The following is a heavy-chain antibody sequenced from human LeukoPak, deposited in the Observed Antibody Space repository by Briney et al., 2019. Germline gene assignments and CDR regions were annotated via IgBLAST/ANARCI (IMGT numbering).Heavy chain of an antibody. CDR1: GFTFSSYA. V-gene: IGHV3-23*01. CDR2: ISGSGGST. Sequence: GGSLRLSCAASGFTFSSYAMSWVRQAPGKGLEWVSAISGSGGSTYYADSVKGRFTISRDNSKNTLYLQMNSLRAKDTAVYYCAKALDSSGWLESSYWGQGTLVTVSS. D-gene: IGHD6-19*01. J-gene: IGHJ4*02. CDR3: AKALDSSGWLESSY.